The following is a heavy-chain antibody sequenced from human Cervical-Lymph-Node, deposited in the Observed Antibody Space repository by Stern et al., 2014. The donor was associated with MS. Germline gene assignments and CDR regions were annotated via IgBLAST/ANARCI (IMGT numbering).Heavy chain of an antibody. Sequence: QVTLQESGPALVKSTQTLTLTCTFSGFSLSTTGMCLSWVRQPPGKALEWLGRLDWGDDKYYSTSLKTRLSFSKDTSKNQVVLTMTNMDPGDTATYYCARMIYWGPDAKKSRSYQGMDVWGQGTTVTVSS. J-gene: IGHJ6*02. V-gene: IGHV2-70*15. CDR1: GFSLSTTGMC. D-gene: IGHD7-27*01. CDR2: LDWGDDK. CDR3: ARMIYWGPDAKKSRSYQGMDV.